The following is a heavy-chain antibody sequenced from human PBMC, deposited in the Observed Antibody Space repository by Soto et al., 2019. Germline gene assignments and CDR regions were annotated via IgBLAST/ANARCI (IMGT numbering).Heavy chain of an antibody. J-gene: IGHJ4*02. V-gene: IGHV3-20*04. D-gene: IGHD6-13*01. CDR2: LNWNGGST. CDR3: AKAFSSSWFFDY. CDR1: GFSFDEYG. Sequence: EVQLVESGGGVVRPGGSLRLSCAASGFSFDEYGMSWVRQAPGKGLEWVSGLNWNGGSTTYADSVKGRFTISRDNAKNSLYLQMNSLRAGDTAFYYCAKAFSSSWFFDYWGLGTLVTVSS.